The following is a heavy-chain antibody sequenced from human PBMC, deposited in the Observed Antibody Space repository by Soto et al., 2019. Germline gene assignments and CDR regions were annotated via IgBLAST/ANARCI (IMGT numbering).Heavy chain of an antibody. Sequence: PSETLSLTCAVYGGSFSGYYWSWIRQPPGKGLEWIGEINHSGSTNYNPSLKSRVTISVDTSKNQFSLKLSSVTAADTAVYYCARSHVLQYFDWLFLFDYWGQGTLVTVSS. CDR2: INHSGST. CDR1: GGSFSGYY. D-gene: IGHD3-9*01. J-gene: IGHJ4*02. V-gene: IGHV4-34*01. CDR3: ARSHVLQYFDWLFLFDY.